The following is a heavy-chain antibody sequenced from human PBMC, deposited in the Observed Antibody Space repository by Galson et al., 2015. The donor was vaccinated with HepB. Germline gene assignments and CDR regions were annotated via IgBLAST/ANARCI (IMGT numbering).Heavy chain of an antibody. Sequence: QSGAEVKKPGESLKISCKGSGYRFTSYWIGWVRQVPGKGLEWMGSIYPGDSDTRYSPSFQGQVTMSADKSINTAYLQWTSLKASDTAIYYCARRERRYYDSSAYEGWFDPWGQGTLVTVSS. J-gene: IGHJ5*02. D-gene: IGHD3-22*01. CDR3: ARRERRYYDSSAYEGWFDP. CDR2: IYPGDSDT. V-gene: IGHV5-51*01. CDR1: GYRFTSYW.